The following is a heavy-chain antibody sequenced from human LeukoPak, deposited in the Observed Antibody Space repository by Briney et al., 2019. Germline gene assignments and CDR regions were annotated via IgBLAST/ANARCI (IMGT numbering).Heavy chain of an antibody. D-gene: IGHD3-22*01. CDR1: GGTFSSYA. CDR3: ARDPGGSSGYPFDY. V-gene: IGHV1-69*13. J-gene: IGHJ4*02. Sequence: SVKVSCKASGGTFSSYAISWVRQAPGQGLEWMGGIIPIFGTANYAQKFQGRVTITADESTSTAYMELSRLRSDGTAVYYCARDPGGSSGYPFDYWGQGTLVTVSS. CDR2: IIPIFGTA.